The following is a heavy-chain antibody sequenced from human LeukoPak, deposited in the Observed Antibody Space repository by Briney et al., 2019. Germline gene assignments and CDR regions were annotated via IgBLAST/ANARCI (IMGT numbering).Heavy chain of an antibody. CDR1: GFIFSNYY. J-gene: IGHJ6*03. V-gene: IGHV3-21*06. Sequence: PGGSLRLSCAASGFIFSNYYLNWVRQAPGKGLEWVSCIHGSASYNYYADSVKGRFTVSRDSAKNSLYLEMSSLRVEDTAVYYCVRAFGGYDSQRFYYNMDVWGKGTTVTVSS. D-gene: IGHD5-12*01. CDR2: IHGSASYN. CDR3: VRAFGGYDSQRFYYNMDV.